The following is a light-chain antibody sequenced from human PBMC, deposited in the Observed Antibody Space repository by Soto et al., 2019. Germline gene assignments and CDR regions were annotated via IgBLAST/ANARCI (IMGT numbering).Light chain of an antibody. Sequence: EIVMTQSPATLSLSPGERATLSCRASQSVRSSYLSWYHQKPGQAPRLLIYGASTRATGIPARFSGSGSGTDFTLTSSILQAEVFAVYYCQQDYRSYTFGQGTKVDIK. J-gene: IGKJ2*01. V-gene: IGKV3D-7*01. CDR2: GAS. CDR3: QQDYRSYT. CDR1: QSVRSSY.